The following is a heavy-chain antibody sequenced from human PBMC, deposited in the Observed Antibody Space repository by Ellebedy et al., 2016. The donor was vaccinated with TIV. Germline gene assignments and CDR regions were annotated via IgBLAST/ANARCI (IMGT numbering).Heavy chain of an antibody. D-gene: IGHD5-12*01. Sequence: SETLSLTXTVSGGSISSYYWSWIRQPPGKGLEWIGYIYYSGSTNYNPSLKSRVTISVDTSKNQFSLKLSSVTAADTAVYYCARMGGHSGYDWNYFDYWGQGTLVTVSS. V-gene: IGHV4-59*08. CDR2: IYYSGST. CDR1: GGSISSYY. CDR3: ARMGGHSGYDWNYFDY. J-gene: IGHJ4*02.